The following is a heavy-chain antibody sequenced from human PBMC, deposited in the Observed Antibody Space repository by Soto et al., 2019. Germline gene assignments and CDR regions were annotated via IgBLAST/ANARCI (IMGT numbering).Heavy chain of an antibody. J-gene: IGHJ4*02. V-gene: IGHV3-7*01. Sequence: EVQLVESGGGLVQPGGSLRLSCAASGFTFSSYWMSWVRQAPGKGLEWVANIKQDGSEKYYVDSVKGRFTISRDNAKNSLYLQMNSLRAEDTAVYYCARGAWAVALYYFDYWGQGTLVTVSS. CDR2: IKQDGSEK. CDR1: GFTFSSYW. CDR3: ARGAWAVALYYFDY. D-gene: IGHD6-19*01.